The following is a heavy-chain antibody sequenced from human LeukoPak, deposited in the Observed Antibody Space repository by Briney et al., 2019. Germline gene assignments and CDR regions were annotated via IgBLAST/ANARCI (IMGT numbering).Heavy chain of an antibody. D-gene: IGHD6-25*01. J-gene: IGHJ4*02. CDR2: ISAHSGNT. CDR3: ARDLSSGGWTLEFDY. CDR1: GYMFTTYG. V-gene: IGHV1-18*04. Sequence: ASVKVSCMTSGYMFTTYGITWVRQAPGQGLQWMGWISAHSGNTKYAEKFQGRVTLTTDTSTSTAYLELGSLTSDDTAVYYCARDLSSGGWTLEFDYWGQGTQVTVAS.